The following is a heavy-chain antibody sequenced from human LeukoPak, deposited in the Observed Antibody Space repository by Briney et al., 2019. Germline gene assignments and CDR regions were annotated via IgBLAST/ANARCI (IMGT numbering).Heavy chain of an antibody. CDR3: ARHVISVGFSLDY. D-gene: IGHD2-8*01. Sequence: SETLSLTCTVSGGSISSYYWSWIRQPPGKGLEWIGYIYYSGSTNYNPSLKSRVTISVDTSKNQFSLKLSSVTAADTAVYYCARHVISVGFSLDYWGQGTLVTVSS. J-gene: IGHJ4*02. V-gene: IGHV4-59*08. CDR1: GGSISSYY. CDR2: IYYSGST.